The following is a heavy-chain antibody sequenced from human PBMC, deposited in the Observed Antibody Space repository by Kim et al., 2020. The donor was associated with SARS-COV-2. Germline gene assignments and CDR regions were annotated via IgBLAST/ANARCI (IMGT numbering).Heavy chain of an antibody. CDR1: GFSLSTSGVG. V-gene: IGHV2-5*02. CDR3: AHSTPSSWYGNWFDP. Sequence: SGPTLVKPPQTLTLTFTFSGFSLSTSGVGVGWIRQPPGKALEWLALIYWDDDKRYSPSLKSRLTITKDTSKNQVVLTMTNMDPVDTATYYCAHSTPSSWYGNWFDPWGQGTLVTVSS. D-gene: IGHD6-13*01. J-gene: IGHJ5*02. CDR2: IYWDDDK.